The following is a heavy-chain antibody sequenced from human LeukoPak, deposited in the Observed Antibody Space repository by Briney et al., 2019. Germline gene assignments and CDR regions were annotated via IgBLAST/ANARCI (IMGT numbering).Heavy chain of an antibody. D-gene: IGHD4-11*01. Sequence: PGGSLRLSCAASGFTFSTYGTHWVRQAPGKGLEWLAVSSYDGSNRFHADSVKGRFTISRDNSKNTLYLQMNSLRPEDTADYYCARGSAYSDYYYYGMDVWGQGTTVTVS. J-gene: IGHJ6*02. CDR3: ARGSAYSDYYYYGMDV. V-gene: IGHV3-30*03. CDR1: GFTFSTYG. CDR2: SSYDGSNR.